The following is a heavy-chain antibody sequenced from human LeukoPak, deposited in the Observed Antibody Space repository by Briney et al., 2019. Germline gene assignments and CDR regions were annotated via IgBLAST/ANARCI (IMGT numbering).Heavy chain of an antibody. CDR2: ISSSSTYI. Sequence: GGSLRLSCAASGFSFSSYTMNWVRQAPGKGLYWVSSISSSSTYIYYADSVKGRFTISRDNAKNSLYLQMNSLRAEDTALYYCAKGYYDSSGYFCFDYWGQGTLVTVSS. CDR3: AKGYYDSSGYFCFDY. V-gene: IGHV3-21*04. CDR1: GFSFSSYT. D-gene: IGHD3-22*01. J-gene: IGHJ4*02.